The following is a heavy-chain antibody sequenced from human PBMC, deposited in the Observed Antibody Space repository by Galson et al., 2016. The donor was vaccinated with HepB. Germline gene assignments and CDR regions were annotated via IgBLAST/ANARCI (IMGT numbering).Heavy chain of an antibody. V-gene: IGHV3-7*03. CDR3: AAGAGWVEDY. CDR1: GFTFNTYN. D-gene: IGHD5-24*01. Sequence: SLRLSCAASGFTFNTYNMNWVRQAPGKGLQWVANIEKDGSEKNYVDSVKGRFTISRDNAKNSLYLQMNTLRAEDTAVYYCAAGAGWVEDYWGQGTLVIVSS. J-gene: IGHJ4*02. CDR2: IEKDGSEK.